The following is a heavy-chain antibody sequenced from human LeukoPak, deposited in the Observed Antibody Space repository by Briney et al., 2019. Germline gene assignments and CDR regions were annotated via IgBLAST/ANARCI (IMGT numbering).Heavy chain of an antibody. V-gene: IGHV3-9*01. CDR2: ISWDGDNI. D-gene: IGHD3-22*01. J-gene: IGHJ4*02. CDR1: GFTFDDYA. CDR3: VRVTQTDRFDY. Sequence: GGSLRLSCAASGFTFDDYAMHWVRQAPGKGLEWVSSISWDGDNIDYADSVKGRFTISRDNAKRSLYLQMNSLRVEDTALYYCVRVTQTDRFDYWGQGTLVTVSS.